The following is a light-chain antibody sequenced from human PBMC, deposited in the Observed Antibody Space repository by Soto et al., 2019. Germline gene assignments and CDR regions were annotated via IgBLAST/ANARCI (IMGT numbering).Light chain of an antibody. J-gene: IGKJ1*01. CDR1: QRVSSN. Sequence: EIVMTQSPATLSVSPGERATLSCRASQRVSSNLAWYQQKPGQTPRLLIYDASTRATGIPARFSGGGSGTEFTLTISSLQSEDFAIYYCQQYNNWPPWTFGQGTKVEIK. CDR2: DAS. V-gene: IGKV3-15*01. CDR3: QQYNNWPPWT.